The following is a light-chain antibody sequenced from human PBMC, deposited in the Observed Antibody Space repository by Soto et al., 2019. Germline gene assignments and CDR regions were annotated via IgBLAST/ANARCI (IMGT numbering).Light chain of an antibody. CDR2: EVS. CDR3: MQSTQLPPT. V-gene: IGKV2D-29*02. J-gene: IGKJ5*01. CDR1: QSLLHITGETF. Sequence: DVVMTQSPLSLPVTLGQPASISCRSNQSLLHITGETFLFWYLQKPGLSPQLLIYEVSTRVSGVPDRFSGSGSGTDFTLEISRVETDDVGIYYCMQSTQLPPTFGQGTRLEIK.